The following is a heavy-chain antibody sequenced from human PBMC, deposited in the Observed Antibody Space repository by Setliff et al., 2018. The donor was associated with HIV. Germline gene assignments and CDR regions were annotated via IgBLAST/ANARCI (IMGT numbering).Heavy chain of an antibody. D-gene: IGHD3-10*01. CDR3: ARGSGL. Sequence: PSETLSLTCTVSGASITSGGHYWSWIRQHPGKGLEWIGYIYNSGSTDYNPSLKSRVTISMDTSKTQFSLELRSVAPADTAIYYCARGSGLWGQGTLVTVSS. V-gene: IGHV4-61*08. CDR1: GASITSGGHY. CDR2: IYNSGST. J-gene: IGHJ1*01.